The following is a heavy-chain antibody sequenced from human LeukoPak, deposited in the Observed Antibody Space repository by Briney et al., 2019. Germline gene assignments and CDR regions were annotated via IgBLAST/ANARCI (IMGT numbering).Heavy chain of an antibody. CDR3: TTFYHDSSPY. D-gene: IGHD4-11*01. CDR2: IKSNADGGTP. Sequence: GGSLRLSCAASGFSFMNAWMIWVRQAPGKGLEWVGRIKSNADGGTPDYAAPARGRFTISRDDSKNTLYLQMNSLKTEDTAVYYCTTFYHDSSPYWGRGTLVTVSS. V-gene: IGHV3-15*01. CDR1: GFSFMNAW. J-gene: IGHJ4*02.